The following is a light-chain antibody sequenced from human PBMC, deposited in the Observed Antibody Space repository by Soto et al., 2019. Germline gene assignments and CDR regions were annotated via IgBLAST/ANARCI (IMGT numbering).Light chain of an antibody. CDR3: QNYISLPV. CDR1: QGIRNF. J-gene: IGKJ3*01. CDR2: AAS. Sequence: DIQMTQSPTSLSASVGDRVTITCRASQGIRNFVAWYQQKPGKAPKLLIYAASTLQSGIPSRFSGSGSGTDFTLTINSLHPEFVATYSCQNYISLPVFGPGTKVEIK. V-gene: IGKV1-27*01.